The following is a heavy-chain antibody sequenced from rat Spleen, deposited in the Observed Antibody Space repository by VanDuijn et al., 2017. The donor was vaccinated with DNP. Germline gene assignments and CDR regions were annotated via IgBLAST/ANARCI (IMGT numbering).Heavy chain of an antibody. CDR1: GFTFSDYA. CDR2: IIYNSGST. J-gene: IGHJ3*01. CDR3: TRQRLNWFSY. V-gene: IGHV5-17*01. Sequence: EVQLVESGGGLVQPGNSLNLSCAASGFTFSDYAMAWVRQSPKKGLEWVATIIYNSGSTFYRDSVKGRFSVSRDNAKSTLFLQMASLRSEDTATYYCTRQRLNWFSYWGQGTLVTVSS.